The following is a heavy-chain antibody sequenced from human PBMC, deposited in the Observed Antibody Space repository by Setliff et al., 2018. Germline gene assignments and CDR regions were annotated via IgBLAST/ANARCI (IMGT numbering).Heavy chain of an antibody. V-gene: IGHV3-74*01. J-gene: IGHJ4*02. CDR2: INSDGSST. CDR3: ARVSCFSGGSCSFDY. D-gene: IGHD2-15*01. CDR1: GFTFSSYW. Sequence: PGGSLRLSCAASGFTFSSYWMHWVRQAPGKGLVWVSRINSDGSSTSYADSVKGRFTISRDNAKNTLYLQMNSLRAEDTAVYYCARVSCFSGGSCSFDYWGQGTLVTVSS.